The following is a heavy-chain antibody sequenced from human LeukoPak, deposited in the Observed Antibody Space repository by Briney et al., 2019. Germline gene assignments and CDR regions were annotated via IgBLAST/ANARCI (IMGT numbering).Heavy chain of an antibody. CDR1: GFTFSSYG. D-gene: IGHD4-17*01. V-gene: IGHV3-23*01. J-gene: IGHJ4*02. Sequence: GGTLRLSCAASGFTFSSYGMSWVRQAPGKGLEWVSGIGDSGGSTYYADSVKGRFTISRDNSKNTLYLQMNSLRAEDTAVYYCAKGGSLATVTHFDCGGQGTLVTVSA. CDR3: AKGGSLATVTHFDC. CDR2: IGDSGGST.